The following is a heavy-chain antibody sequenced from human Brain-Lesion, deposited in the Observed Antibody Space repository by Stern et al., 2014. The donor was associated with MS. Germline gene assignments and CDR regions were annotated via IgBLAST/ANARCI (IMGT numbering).Heavy chain of an antibody. V-gene: IGHV1-2*02. D-gene: IGHD3-3*01. CDR1: GYIFTGYY. CDR2: INPNTGGN. J-gene: IGHJ6*02. Sequence: QVQLGQSGAEVKKPGASVKVSCKTSGYIFTGYYIHWVRQAPGQGLEWMAWINPNTGGNKYAQKFQGRVTMSRDTSISTAYVELSSLTSDDTAVYYCARDQRGITIFGVVTDYYYLGMDVWGQGTTVTVSS. CDR3: ARDQRGITIFGVVTDYYYLGMDV.